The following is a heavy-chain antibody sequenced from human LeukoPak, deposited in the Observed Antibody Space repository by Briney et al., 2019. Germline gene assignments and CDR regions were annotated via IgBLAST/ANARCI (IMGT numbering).Heavy chain of an antibody. J-gene: IGHJ4*02. CDR1: GFTFSSYG. D-gene: IGHD6-19*01. Sequence: PAGTLSLSCAASGFTFSSYGMHWVRPAPGKGLEWVAVIWYDGSNKYYTDSVKGRFTISRDNSKNTLYLQMNSLRAEDTAVYYCARDHSSGWYSDYFDYWGQGTLVTVSS. CDR3: ARDHSSGWYSDYFDY. CDR2: IWYDGSNK. V-gene: IGHV3-33*01.